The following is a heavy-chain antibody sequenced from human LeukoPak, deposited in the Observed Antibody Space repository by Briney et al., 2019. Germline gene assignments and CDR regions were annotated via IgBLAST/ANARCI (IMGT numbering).Heavy chain of an antibody. J-gene: IGHJ4*02. V-gene: IGHV3-7*01. Sequence: GGSLRLSCAASGFTFSDYWMNWVRQVPGKGLEWVANINRGGNEVHYVDSVKGRFTISRDNAKNSLYLQLDSLRVEDTAVYYCARVGAWELQRVFDYWGQGTLVTVSS. CDR2: INRGGNEV. CDR3: ARVGAWELQRVFDY. CDR1: GFTFSDYW. D-gene: IGHD1-26*01.